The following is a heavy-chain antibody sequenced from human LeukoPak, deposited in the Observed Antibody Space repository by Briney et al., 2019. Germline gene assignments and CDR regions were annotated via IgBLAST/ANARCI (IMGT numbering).Heavy chain of an antibody. CDR2: INHSGST. CDR3: ARANIAVALDY. CDR1: GGSFSGYY. D-gene: IGHD6-19*01. Sequence: SETLSFTCAVYGGSFSGYYWSWIRQPPGKGLEWIGEINHSGSTNYNPSLKSRVTISVDTSKNQFSLKLSSVTAADTAVYYCARANIAVALDYWGQGTLVTVSS. J-gene: IGHJ4*02. V-gene: IGHV4-34*01.